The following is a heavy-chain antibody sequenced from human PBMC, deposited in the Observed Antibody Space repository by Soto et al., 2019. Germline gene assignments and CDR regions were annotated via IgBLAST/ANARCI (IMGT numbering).Heavy chain of an antibody. D-gene: IGHD6-13*01. J-gene: IGHJ4*02. CDR3: ARSGAPLYSSSWYFDY. Sequence: SETLSLTCTVSGGSISSYYWSWIRQPPGKGLEWIGYIYYSGSTNYNHSLKSRVTISVDTSKNQFSLKLSSVTAADTAVYYCARSGAPLYSSSWYFDYWGQGTLVTVSS. CDR1: GGSISSYY. V-gene: IGHV4-59*01. CDR2: IYYSGST.